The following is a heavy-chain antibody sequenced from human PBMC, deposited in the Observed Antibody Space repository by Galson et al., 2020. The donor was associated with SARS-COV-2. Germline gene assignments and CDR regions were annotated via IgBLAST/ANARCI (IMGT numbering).Heavy chain of an antibody. CDR3: AREDMYGDTGAFDI. CDR2: IWYDGSNK. Sequence: LSLTCAASGLTFSSYGMHWVRQAPGKGLEWVAVIWYDGSNKYYADSVKGRFTISRDNSKNTLYLQMNSLRAEDTAVYYCAREDMYGDTGAFDIWGQGTMVTVSS. CDR1: GLTFSSYG. V-gene: IGHV3-33*01. D-gene: IGHD4-17*01. J-gene: IGHJ3*02.